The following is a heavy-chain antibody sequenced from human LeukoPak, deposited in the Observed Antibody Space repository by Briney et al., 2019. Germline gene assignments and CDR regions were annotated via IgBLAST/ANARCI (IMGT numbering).Heavy chain of an antibody. CDR2: ISYDGRNK. V-gene: IGHV3-30*18. Sequence: GRSLRLSCAASGFTFKTYGMHWVRQAPGKGPEWVAVISYDGRNKYYADSVKGRFTISRDNSKNTLYLQMNSLRAEDTAVYYCAKDGGSSSWYRAEYFQHWGQGTLVTVSS. CDR1: GFTFKTYG. D-gene: IGHD6-13*01. J-gene: IGHJ1*01. CDR3: AKDGGSSSWYRAEYFQH.